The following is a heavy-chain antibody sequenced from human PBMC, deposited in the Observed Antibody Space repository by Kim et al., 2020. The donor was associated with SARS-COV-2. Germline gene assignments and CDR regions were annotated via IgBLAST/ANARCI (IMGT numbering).Heavy chain of an antibody. D-gene: IGHD6-13*01. J-gene: IGHJ3*02. CDR1: GGSISSSSYY. V-gene: IGHV4-39*01. CDR3: ARQGSSWYAAFAFDI. CDR2: IYYSGST. Sequence: SETLSLTCTVSGGSISSSSYYWGWIRQPPGKGLEWIGSIYYSGSTYYNPSLKSRVTISVDTSKNQFSLKLSSVTAADTAVYYCARQGSSWYAAFAFDIWG.